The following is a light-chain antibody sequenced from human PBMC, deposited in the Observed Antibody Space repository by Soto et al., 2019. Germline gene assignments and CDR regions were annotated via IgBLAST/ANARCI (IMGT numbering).Light chain of an antibody. CDR2: AAS. V-gene: IGKV1-9*01. J-gene: IGKJ5*01. CDR1: QGIDSS. Sequence: ILLTQSPSSLSASVGDRVTITCRASQGIDSSFAWYQEKPGKAPKLLIYAASSLQSGVPSRFSGSGSGTDFTLTISSLQPEDFATYYCQQLHDFPITFGQGTRLEI. CDR3: QQLHDFPIT.